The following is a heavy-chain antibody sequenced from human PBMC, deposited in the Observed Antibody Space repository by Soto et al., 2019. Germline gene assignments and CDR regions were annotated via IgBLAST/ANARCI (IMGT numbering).Heavy chain of an antibody. V-gene: IGHV3-33*03. CDR2: IWYDGSNT. D-gene: IGHD1-26*01. CDR3: AKDSSHIVGGTPSDY. CDR1: GFIFSSFG. Sequence: GGSLSLSCAASGFIFSSFGMHWVRQAPGKGLEWVAHIWYDGSNTYYADSVKGRFTISRDNAKNTLYLQMNSLRAEDTAVYYCAKDSSHIVGGTPSDYWGQGTLVTV. J-gene: IGHJ4*02.